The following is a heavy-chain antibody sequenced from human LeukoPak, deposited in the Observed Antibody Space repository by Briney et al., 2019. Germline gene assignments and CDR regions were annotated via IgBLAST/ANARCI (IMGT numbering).Heavy chain of an antibody. CDR1: GGSISSSNW. J-gene: IGHJ3*02. Sequence: SETQSLTCAVSGGSISSSNWWSWVRQPPGKGLEWIGEIYHSGSTNYNPSLKSRVTISVDKSKNQFSLKLSSVTAADTAVYYCARGISSSHDAFDIWGQGTMVTVSS. D-gene: IGHD6-6*01. V-gene: IGHV4-4*02. CDR2: IYHSGST. CDR3: ARGISSSHDAFDI.